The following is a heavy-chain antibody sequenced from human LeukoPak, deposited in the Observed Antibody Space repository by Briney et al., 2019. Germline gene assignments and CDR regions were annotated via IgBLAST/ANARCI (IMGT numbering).Heavy chain of an antibody. J-gene: IGHJ4*02. CDR3: ARESDYYGSGGLDYFDY. CDR1: GGSISGYY. Sequence: SETLSLTCTVSGGSISGYYWSWIRQPPGKGLEWIGEIYHSGSTNYNPSLKSRVTISVDKSKNQFSLKLSSVTAADTAVYYCARESDYYGSGGLDYFDYWGQGTLVTVSS. D-gene: IGHD3-10*01. CDR2: IYHSGST. V-gene: IGHV4-59*12.